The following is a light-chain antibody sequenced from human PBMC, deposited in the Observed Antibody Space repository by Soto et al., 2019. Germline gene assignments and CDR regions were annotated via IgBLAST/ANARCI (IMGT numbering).Light chain of an antibody. CDR1: SSNIGAGYD. CDR3: QSYDTSLSVFHV. J-gene: IGLJ1*01. Sequence: QPVLTQPPSVSGAPGQRVTISCTGSSSNIGAGYDVHWYQQLPGTAPKLLIYGNNNRPSGVPDRFSGSKSGTSASLAITGLQAEDEADYYCQSYDTSLSVFHVFGTGTKLTVL. CDR2: GNN. V-gene: IGLV1-40*01.